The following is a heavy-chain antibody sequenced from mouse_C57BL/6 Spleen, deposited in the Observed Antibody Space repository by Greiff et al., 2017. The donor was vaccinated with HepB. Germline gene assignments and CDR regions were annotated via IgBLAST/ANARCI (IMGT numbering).Heavy chain of an antibody. CDR1: GYTFTSYW. Sequence: QVHVKQPGAELVKPGASVKLSCKASGYTFTSYWMHWVKQRPGQGLEWIGMIHPNSGSTNYNEKFKSKATLTVDKSSSTAYMQLSSLTSEDSAVYYCAREDDGYAFFDYWGQGTTLTVSS. J-gene: IGHJ2*01. CDR2: IHPNSGST. D-gene: IGHD2-3*01. V-gene: IGHV1-64*01. CDR3: AREDDGYAFFDY.